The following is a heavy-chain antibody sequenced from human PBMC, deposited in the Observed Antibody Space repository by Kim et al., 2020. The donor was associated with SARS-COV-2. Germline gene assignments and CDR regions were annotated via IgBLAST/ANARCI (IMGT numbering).Heavy chain of an antibody. Sequence: ASVNISCKASGYTFTSYAMNWVRQAPGQGLEWMGWINTNTGNPTYAQGFTGRFVFSLDTSVSTAYLQISSLKAEDTAVYYCATSILTGYLGYYFDYWGQGTLVTVSS. CDR2: INTNTGNP. D-gene: IGHD3-9*01. CDR3: ATSILTGYLGYYFDY. CDR1: GYTFTSYA. J-gene: IGHJ4*02. V-gene: IGHV7-4-1*02.